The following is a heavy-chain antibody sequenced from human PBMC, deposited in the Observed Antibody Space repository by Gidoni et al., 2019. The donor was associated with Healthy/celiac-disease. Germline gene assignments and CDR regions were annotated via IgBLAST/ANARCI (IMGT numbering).Heavy chain of an antibody. V-gene: IGHV3-9*01. CDR1: GFTFDDYA. J-gene: IGHJ4*02. CDR2: ISWNSGSI. CDR3: AKEGGSSLHFDY. Sequence: EVQLVESGGGLVQPGRSLRLSCAASGFTFDDYAMHWVRQAPGKGLEWVSGISWNSGSIGYADSVKGRFTISRDNAKNSLYLQMNSLRAEDTALYYCAKEGGSSLHFDYWGQGTLVTVSS. D-gene: IGHD1-26*01.